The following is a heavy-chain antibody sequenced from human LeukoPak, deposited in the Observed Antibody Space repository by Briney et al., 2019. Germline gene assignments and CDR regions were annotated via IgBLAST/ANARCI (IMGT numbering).Heavy chain of an antibody. J-gene: IGHJ5*02. CDR3: ARARDGHINNWFDP. CDR1: GGSINSYY. Sequence: ETLSLTCTVSGGSINSYYWSWIGQPPGKGLEWIGYIYYSGSTEYNPSLKSRVAISVDTSKNQFSLKMSSVTAADTAVYYCARARDGHINNWFDPWGRGTLDPVSS. D-gene: IGHD5-24*01. CDR2: IYYSGST. V-gene: IGHV4-59*01.